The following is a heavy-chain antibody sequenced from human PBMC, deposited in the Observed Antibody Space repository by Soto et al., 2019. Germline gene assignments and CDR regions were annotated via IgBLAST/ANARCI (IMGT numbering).Heavy chain of an antibody. V-gene: IGHV3-23*01. D-gene: IGHD6-13*01. Sequence: GGSLRLSCAASGFTFSSYAMSRVRQAPGKGLEWVSAISGSGGSTYYADSVKGRFTISRDNSKNTLYLQMNSLRAEDTAVYYCAKAKNKWAAAGKFDYWGQGTLVTVSS. CDR1: GFTFSSYA. J-gene: IGHJ4*02. CDR2: ISGSGGST. CDR3: AKAKNKWAAAGKFDY.